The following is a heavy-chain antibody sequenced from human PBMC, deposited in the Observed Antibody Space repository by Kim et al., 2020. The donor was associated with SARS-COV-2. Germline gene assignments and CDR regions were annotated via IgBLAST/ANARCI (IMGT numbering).Heavy chain of an antibody. J-gene: IGHJ5*02. CDR3: AGITGRHPGSRVSAISGSYYA. Sequence: SETLSLTCAVYGGSFSGYYWSWIRQPPGKGLEWIGEINHSGSTNYNPSLKSRVTISVDTSKNQFSLKLSSVTAADTAVYYCAGITGRHPGSRVSAISGSYYAWGQGTLFTVSS. CDR2: INHSGST. V-gene: IGHV4-34*01. D-gene: IGHD1-26*01. CDR1: GGSFSGYY.